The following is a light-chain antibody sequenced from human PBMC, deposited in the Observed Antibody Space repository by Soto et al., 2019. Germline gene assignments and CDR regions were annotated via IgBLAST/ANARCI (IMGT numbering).Light chain of an antibody. J-gene: IGLJ1*01. Sequence: QSVLTQPASVSGSPGQSITISCTGTNSDVGGYNFVSWYQQHPGKAPKLMIYDVSTRPSGVSTRFSGSKSGNTASLNISGLQDEDEADYYCSSYTSSSIPYVFGIGTKLTVL. CDR3: SSYTSSSIPYV. CDR1: NSDVGGYNF. CDR2: DVS. V-gene: IGLV2-14*01.